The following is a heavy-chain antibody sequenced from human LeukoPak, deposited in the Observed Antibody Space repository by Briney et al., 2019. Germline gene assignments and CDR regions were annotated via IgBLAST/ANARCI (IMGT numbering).Heavy chain of an antibody. Sequence: PGGSLRLSCAASGFTFSNYATSWVRQAPGKGLEWVSAISGTGTTTFYADSVKGRFTISRDNSKNTLHLQMNTLRAEDTAVYYCAKNGRCPEDYYYYMDVWGKGTTVTVSS. CDR3: AKNGRCPEDYYYYMDV. CDR2: ISGTGTTT. CDR1: GFTFSNYA. D-gene: IGHD1-26*01. J-gene: IGHJ6*03. V-gene: IGHV3-23*01.